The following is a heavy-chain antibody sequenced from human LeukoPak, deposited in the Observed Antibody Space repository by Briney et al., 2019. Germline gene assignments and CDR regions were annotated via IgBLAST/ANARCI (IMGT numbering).Heavy chain of an antibody. CDR2: INPNSGGT. Sequence: ASVKVSCKASGYTFTSYYMHWVRQAPGQGLEWMGWINPNSGGTNYAQKFQGRVTMTRDTSISTAYMELSRLRSDDTAVYYCARDRKVVVTATKNWFDPWGQGTLVTVSS. D-gene: IGHD2-21*02. CDR3: ARDRKVVVTATKNWFDP. J-gene: IGHJ5*02. CDR1: GYTFTSYY. V-gene: IGHV1-2*02.